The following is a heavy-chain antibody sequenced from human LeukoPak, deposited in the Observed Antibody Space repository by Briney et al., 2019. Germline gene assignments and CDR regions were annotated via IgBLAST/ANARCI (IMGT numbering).Heavy chain of an antibody. CDR2: ISGSGRST. D-gene: IGHD4-17*01. J-gene: IGHJ3*02. CDR3: AKDRTVTIRCVFDI. CDR1: GVIFSSYA. V-gene: IGHV3-23*01. Sequence: AGGSLRLSCAASGVIFSSYAMSWVRQAPGKGLEWVSGISGSGRSTYYADSVKGRFTISRDNSKNTLYLQMNSLRAEDTAVYYCAKDRTVTIRCVFDIWGQGTMVTVAS.